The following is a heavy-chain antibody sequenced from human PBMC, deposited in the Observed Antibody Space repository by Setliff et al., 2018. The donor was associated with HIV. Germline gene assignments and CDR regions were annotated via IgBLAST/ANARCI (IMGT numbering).Heavy chain of an antibody. CDR3: ASRVYYYDSSGYLREEGFDP. CDR1: GGSISSSNYY. D-gene: IGHD3-22*01. J-gene: IGHJ5*02. CDR2: IYHSGST. Sequence: SETLSLTCTVSGGSISSSNYYWGWIRQPPGKGLEYIGSIYHSGSTYYNPSLKSRVTISVDTSKNQSSLKLNSVTAADTAVYYCASRVYYYDSSGYLREEGFDPWGQGTLVTVSS. V-gene: IGHV4-39*01.